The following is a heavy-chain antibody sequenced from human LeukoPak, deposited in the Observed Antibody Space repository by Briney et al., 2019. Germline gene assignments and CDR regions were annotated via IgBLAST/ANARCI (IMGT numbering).Heavy chain of an antibody. CDR3: ARDSYGGNSGGFDY. D-gene: IGHD4-23*01. Sequence: ASVKVSCKASGYTFTSYAMNWVRQPPGQGRECMGWINTNAGNPPYAQGFTGRVVFSLDTSDSTAYLQISSLKAEDTAVYYCARDSYGGNSGGFDYWGQGTLVTVSS. J-gene: IGHJ4*02. CDR2: INTNAGNP. CDR1: GYTFTSYA. V-gene: IGHV7-4-1*02.